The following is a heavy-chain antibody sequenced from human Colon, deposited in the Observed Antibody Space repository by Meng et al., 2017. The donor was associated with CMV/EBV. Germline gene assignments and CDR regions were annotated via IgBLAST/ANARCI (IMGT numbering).Heavy chain of an antibody. V-gene: IGHV3-21*01. D-gene: IGHD6-19*01. CDR3: ARDQGYSSYRFDAFDI. J-gene: IGHJ3*02. CDR2: ITSSSTYL. CDR1: FMFSRYR. Sequence: FMFSRYRMALVRQSPGKGLEWVSAITSSSTYLKYTDSVQGRFTISRDNAKNSLYLQMNSLRDEDTAVYYCARDQGYSSYRFDAFDIWGQGTKVTVSS.